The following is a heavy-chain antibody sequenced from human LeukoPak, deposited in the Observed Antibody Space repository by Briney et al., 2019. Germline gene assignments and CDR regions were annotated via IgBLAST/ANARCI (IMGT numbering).Heavy chain of an antibody. CDR1: GYTFTSYD. J-gene: IGHJ4*02. Sequence: ASVKVSCKASGYTFTSYDINWVRQATGQGLEWMGWMNPNSGNTGYAQKFQGRVTMTRNTSISTAYMELSSLRSEDTAVYYCARARIVGGEGAYYFDYWGQGTLVTVSS. V-gene: IGHV1-8*01. D-gene: IGHD1-26*01. CDR3: ARARIVGGEGAYYFDY. CDR2: MNPNSGNT.